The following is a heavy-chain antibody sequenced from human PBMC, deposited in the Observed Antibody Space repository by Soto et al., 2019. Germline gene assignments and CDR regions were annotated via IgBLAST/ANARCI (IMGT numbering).Heavy chain of an antibody. J-gene: IGHJ5*02. D-gene: IGHD6-13*01. CDR3: TRDASRDSSARGWFDP. CDR2: ISSNSAYI. CDR1: GFTFRSFT. V-gene: IGHV3-21*01. Sequence: GGSLRLSCAASGFTFRSFTMNWVHQAPGKGLEWVSTISSNSAYIYYTDALRGRFTISRDNAKNSLHLQMNSLRAEDTSVYYCTRDASRDSSARGWFDPWGPGTLVTVSS.